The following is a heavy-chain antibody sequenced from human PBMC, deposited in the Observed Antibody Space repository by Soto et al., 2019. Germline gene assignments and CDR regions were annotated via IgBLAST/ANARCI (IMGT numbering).Heavy chain of an antibody. CDR1: GFTFSSYW. Sequence: EVQLVESGGGLVQPGGSLRLSCAASGFTFSSYWMSWVRQAPGKGLEWVANIKQDGSEKYYVDSVKGRFTISRDNAKNSLYLQMNSLRAEDTAMYYCASLMVRGVHDAFDIWGQGTMVTVSS. J-gene: IGHJ3*02. V-gene: IGHV3-7*03. CDR3: ASLMVRGVHDAFDI. CDR2: IKQDGSEK. D-gene: IGHD3-10*01.